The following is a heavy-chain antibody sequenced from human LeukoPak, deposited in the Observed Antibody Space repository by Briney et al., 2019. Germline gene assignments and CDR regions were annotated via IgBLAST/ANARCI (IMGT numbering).Heavy chain of an antibody. CDR3: AGQVVKITIFGVVKAAFDY. J-gene: IGHJ4*02. Sequence: SETLSLTCTVSGGSISSYYWSWLRQPAGKGLEWIGRIYTSGSTNYNPSLKSRVTMSVDTSKNQFSLKLSSVTAADTAVYYCAGQVVKITIFGVVKAAFDYWGQGTLVTVSS. D-gene: IGHD3-3*01. CDR1: GGSISSYY. CDR2: IYTSGST. V-gene: IGHV4-4*07.